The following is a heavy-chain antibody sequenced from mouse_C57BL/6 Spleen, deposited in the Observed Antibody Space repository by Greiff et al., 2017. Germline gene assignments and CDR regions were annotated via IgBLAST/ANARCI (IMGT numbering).Heavy chain of an antibody. CDR3: TTGLYGTLMDY. V-gene: IGHV14-1*01. Sequence: VQLQQSGAELVRPGASVKLSCTASGFNIKDYYMHWVKQRPEQGLEWIGRIDPEDGDTEYAPKFQGKDTMTADTSSNTAYLQLSSLTSEDTAVYYCTTGLYGTLMDYWGQGTSVTVSS. D-gene: IGHD1-1*01. J-gene: IGHJ4*01. CDR1: GFNIKDYY. CDR2: IDPEDGDT.